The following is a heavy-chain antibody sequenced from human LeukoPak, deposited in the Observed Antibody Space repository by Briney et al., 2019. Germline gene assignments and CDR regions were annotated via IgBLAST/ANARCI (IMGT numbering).Heavy chain of an antibody. D-gene: IGHD1-1*01. V-gene: IGHV4-39*07. CDR2: IYYSGST. CDR3: ARDRTHNFYYYGMDV. CDR1: GDSISSRNYH. Sequence: SETLSLTCSVSGDSISSRNYHWGWIRQPRGRGLEWIGSIYYSGSTFYNPSLQSRVTVSVDTSNNQFSLRLNSVTAADTAVYYCARDRTHNFYYYGMDVWGQGTPVTVSS. J-gene: IGHJ6*02.